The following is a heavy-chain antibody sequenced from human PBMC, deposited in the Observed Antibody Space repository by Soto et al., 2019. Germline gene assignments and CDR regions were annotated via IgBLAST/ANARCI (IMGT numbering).Heavy chain of an antibody. D-gene: IGHD6-6*01. CDR2: IIPILGIA. V-gene: IGHV1-69*02. CDR3: ARVNSSSLNNYMDV. CDR1: GGTFSSYT. Sequence: QVQLVQSGAEVKKPGSLVKVSCKASGGTFSSYTISWVRQAPGQGLEWMGRIIPILGIANYAQKFQGRVTITADKSTSTAYMELSSLRSEDTAVYYCARVNSSSLNNYMDVWGKGTTVTVSS. J-gene: IGHJ6*03.